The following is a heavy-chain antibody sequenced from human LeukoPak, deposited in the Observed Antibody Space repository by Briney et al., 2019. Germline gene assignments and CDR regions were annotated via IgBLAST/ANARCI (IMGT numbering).Heavy chain of an antibody. Sequence: TGGSLRLSCAASGFTFSSYWMSWVRQAPGKGLEWVANIKEDGSQKYYVGSVKGRFTISRDNAKNSLYLQMNNLRAEDTALYYCLRDYQGYWGQGTLVTVSS. CDR1: GFTFSSYW. D-gene: IGHD6-13*01. CDR2: IKEDGSQK. CDR3: LRDYQGY. V-gene: IGHV3-7*01. J-gene: IGHJ4*02.